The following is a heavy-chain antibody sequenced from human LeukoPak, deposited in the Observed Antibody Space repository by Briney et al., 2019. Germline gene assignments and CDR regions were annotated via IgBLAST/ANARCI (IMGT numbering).Heavy chain of an antibody. CDR2: IRYDGSNK. Sequence: GGSLRLSCAASGFTFSGSGMHWVRQAPGKGLEWVTFIRYDGSNKYYTDSVKGRFTISRDNSKNTLYLQMDSLRAEDTAVYYCARDYDFSSGYYSPTRGYFGYWGQGTLVTVSS. V-gene: IGHV3-30*02. CDR3: ARDYDFSSGYYSPTRGYFGY. CDR1: GFTFSGSG. J-gene: IGHJ4*02. D-gene: IGHD3-3*01.